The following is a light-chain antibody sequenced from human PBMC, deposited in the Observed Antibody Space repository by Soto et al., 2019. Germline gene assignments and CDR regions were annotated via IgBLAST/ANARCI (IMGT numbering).Light chain of an antibody. CDR1: SSDVGSYNL. Sequence: QSALTQPASVSGSPGQLITISCTGTSSDVGSYNLVSWYQQHPGKAPKLMIYEVSKRPSGVSNRFSGSKSGNTASLTISGLQAEDEADHYCCSYAGSSTPLIFGTGTKVTVL. V-gene: IGLV2-23*02. J-gene: IGLJ1*01. CDR3: CSYAGSSTPLI. CDR2: EVS.